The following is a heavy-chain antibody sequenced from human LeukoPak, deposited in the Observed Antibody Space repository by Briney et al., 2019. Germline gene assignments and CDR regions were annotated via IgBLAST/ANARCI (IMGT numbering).Heavy chain of an antibody. J-gene: IGHJ4*02. CDR3: AKDRSGWYGGYYFDY. CDR1: GFTFSSYA. CDR2: ISGSGGST. V-gene: IGHV3-23*01. D-gene: IGHD6-19*01. Sequence: GGSLRLSCAASGFTFSSYAMSWVRQAPGKGLEWVSAISGSGGSTYYADSVKGRLTISRDNSKNTLYLQMNSLRAEDTAVYYCAKDRSGWYGGYYFDYWAREPWSPSPQ.